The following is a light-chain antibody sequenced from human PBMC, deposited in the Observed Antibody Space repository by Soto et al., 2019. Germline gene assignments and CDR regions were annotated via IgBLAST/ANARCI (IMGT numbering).Light chain of an antibody. J-gene: IGLJ3*02. V-gene: IGLV2-11*01. CDR1: SSDVGGYDF. Sequence: QLVLTQPRSVSGSPGQSVTLSCTGTSSDVGGYDFVSWYQQYPGKAPKLIIYDVTKRTSGVPDRFSGSKSGNSASLTISGLQAEDEADYYCSSYAGSYILGVFGGGTKVTVL. CDR2: DVT. CDR3: SSYAGSYILGV.